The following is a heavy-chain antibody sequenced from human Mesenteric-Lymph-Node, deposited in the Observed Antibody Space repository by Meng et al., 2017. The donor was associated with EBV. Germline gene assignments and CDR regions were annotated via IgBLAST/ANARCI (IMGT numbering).Heavy chain of an antibody. J-gene: IGHJ4*02. CDR3: ARGPKYCSGGSCYSGPFDY. D-gene: IGHD2-15*01. Sequence: QVQLVQSGAEVKKPXASVKVXCKASGXTFTSYDINWVRQATGQGLQWMGWMNPNSGNTGYAQKFQGRVTMTRNTSISTAYMELSSLRSEDTAVYYCARGPKYCSGGSCYSGPFDYWGQGTLGTVSS. CDR1: GXTFTSYD. V-gene: IGHV1-8*01. CDR2: MNPNSGNT.